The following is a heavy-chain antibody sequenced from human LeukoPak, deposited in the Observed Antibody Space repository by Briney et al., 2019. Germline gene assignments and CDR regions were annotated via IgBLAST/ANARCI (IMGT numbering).Heavy chain of an antibody. CDR2: ISYDGSNK. V-gene: IGHV3-30-3*01. CDR1: GFTFSSYA. D-gene: IGHD6-19*01. J-gene: IGHJ3*02. CDR3: ASPLAVAGTMGAFDI. Sequence: PGRSLRLSCAASGFTFSSYAMHWVRQAPGKGLEWVAVISYDGSNKYYADSVKGRFTISRDNSKNTLYLQMNSLRAEDTAVYYCASPLAVAGTMGAFDIWGQGTMVTVSS.